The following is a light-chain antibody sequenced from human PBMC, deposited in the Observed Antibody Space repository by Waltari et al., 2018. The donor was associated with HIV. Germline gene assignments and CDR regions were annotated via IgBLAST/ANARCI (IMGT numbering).Light chain of an antibody. CDR1: QSVLYRSNNKNH. J-gene: IGKJ4*01. CDR3: QQYYSSPFT. Sequence: DIVMTQSPDSLAVSLGERATINCKSSQSVLYRSNNKNHLAWYQQKPGQPPKLLIYWASTRKFGVPDRFSGSGSGTDFTLTISSLQAEDVAVYYCQQYYSSPFTFGGGTRVEIK. V-gene: IGKV4-1*01. CDR2: WAS.